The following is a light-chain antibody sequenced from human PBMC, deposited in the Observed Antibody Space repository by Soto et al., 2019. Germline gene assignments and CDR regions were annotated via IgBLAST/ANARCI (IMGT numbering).Light chain of an antibody. CDR1: QGISRY. CDR3: QQGYTFTQLA. V-gene: IGKV1-8*01. CDR2: AAS. Sequence: AIRMTQAPSSFSASTGDRVTITCRASQGISRYLAWYPQKPGKPPKLLIYAASTLQSGVPSRFSGRGPGTDVGLTSGCVQSEDCATYYCQQGYTFTQLALGGGTKVEIK. J-gene: IGKJ4*01.